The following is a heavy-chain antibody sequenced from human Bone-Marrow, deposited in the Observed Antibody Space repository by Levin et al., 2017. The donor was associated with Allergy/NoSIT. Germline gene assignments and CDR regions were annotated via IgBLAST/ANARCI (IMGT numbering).Heavy chain of an antibody. Sequence: QSGGSLRLSCAASGFTFSSYAMNWVRQAPGKGLEYVSGISRNGDVTYYADSVKGRFTMSRDNSKNTLYLQMGSLRAEDMAVYYCARAASDASNYYHTDGWGKGTTVTVSS. D-gene: IGHD2-21*01. V-gene: IGHV3-64*02. CDR1: GFTFSSYA. CDR3: ARAASDASNYYHTDG. J-gene: IGHJ6*03. CDR2: ISRNGDVT.